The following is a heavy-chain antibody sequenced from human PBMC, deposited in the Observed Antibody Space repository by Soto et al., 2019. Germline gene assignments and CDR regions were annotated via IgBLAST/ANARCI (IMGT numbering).Heavy chain of an antibody. V-gene: IGHV4-59*01. Sequence: SETLSLTCTVSGDSISTYYWSWIRQPPGKGLQWIGYIFYSGGTAYNPSLKSRVTISLDMSKKQISLKLSSVTTADTATYFCARRQLVQKVIDYWGQGTLVTVSS. D-gene: IGHD1-1*01. CDR2: IFYSGGT. CDR1: GDSISTYY. J-gene: IGHJ4*02. CDR3: ARRQLVQKVIDY.